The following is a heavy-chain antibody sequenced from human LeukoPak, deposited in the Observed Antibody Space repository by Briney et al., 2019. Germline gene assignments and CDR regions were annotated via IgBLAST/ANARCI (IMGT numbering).Heavy chain of an antibody. CDR3: ASTYYYGSGSYSLFDY. Sequence: ASVKVSCKASGYTFTSYGISWVRQAPGQGLEWMGWISAYNGNTNYAQRLQGRVTMTTDTSTSTAYMELSSLRSEDTAVYYCASTYYYGSGSYSLFDYWGQGTLVTVSS. J-gene: IGHJ4*02. D-gene: IGHD3-10*01. CDR1: GYTFTSYG. V-gene: IGHV1-18*01. CDR2: ISAYNGNT.